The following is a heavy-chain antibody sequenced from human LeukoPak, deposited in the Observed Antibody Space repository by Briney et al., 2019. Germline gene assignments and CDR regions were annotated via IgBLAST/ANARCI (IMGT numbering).Heavy chain of an antibody. Sequence: GGSLRLSCSASGFTFSSYAMHCVRQAPGKGLEWVSLISGDGVSTFYADSVKGRFSISRDNSKNSLSLEMNSLRTEDTAMYYCARESGKFDYWGQGTLVAVSS. V-gene: IGHV3-43*02. CDR3: ARESGKFDY. CDR1: GFTFSSYA. J-gene: IGHJ4*02. CDR2: ISGDGVST.